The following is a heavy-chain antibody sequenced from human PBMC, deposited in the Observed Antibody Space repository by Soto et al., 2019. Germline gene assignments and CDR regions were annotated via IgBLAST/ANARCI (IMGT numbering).Heavy chain of an antibody. J-gene: IGHJ6*02. V-gene: IGHV4-31*03. CDR3: ARDFAAAGTFYYYGMDV. Sequence: QVQLQESGPGLVKPSQTLSLTCTVSGGSISSGGYYWSWIRQHPGKGLEWIWYIYYSGSTYYNPSLKSRVTISVDTSKNQFSLKLSSVTAADTAVYYCARDFAAAGTFYYYGMDVWGQGTTVTVSS. CDR1: GGSISSGGYY. CDR2: IYYSGST. D-gene: IGHD6-13*01.